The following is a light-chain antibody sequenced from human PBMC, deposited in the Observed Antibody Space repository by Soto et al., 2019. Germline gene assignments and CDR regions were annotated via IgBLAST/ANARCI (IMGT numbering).Light chain of an antibody. CDR3: QQFSSSLRT. Sequence: EVVLTQSPGTLSLFPGERATLSCWASQSISSSSLAWYQQKVGQAPRLLMSGASSRATGIPDRFSGSGSGTDFTLTISRLEPEDFAVYYCQQFSSSLRTFGQGTKGE. CDR2: GAS. V-gene: IGKV3-20*01. CDR1: QSISSSS. J-gene: IGKJ1*01.